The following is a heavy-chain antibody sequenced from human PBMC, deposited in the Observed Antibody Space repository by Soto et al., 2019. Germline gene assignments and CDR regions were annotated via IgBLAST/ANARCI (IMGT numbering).Heavy chain of an antibody. CDR1: GGTFSSYT. CDR2: IIPILGIA. Sequence: QVQLVQSGAEVKKPGSSVKVSCKASGGTFSSYTISWVRQAPGQGLEWMGRIIPILGIANYAQKFQGRVTITADKSTSTAYMELSGLRSEDTAVYYCARGSIAAAGSPSDFWGQGTLVTVSS. D-gene: IGHD6-13*01. CDR3: ARGSIAAAGSPSDF. V-gene: IGHV1-69*02. J-gene: IGHJ4*02.